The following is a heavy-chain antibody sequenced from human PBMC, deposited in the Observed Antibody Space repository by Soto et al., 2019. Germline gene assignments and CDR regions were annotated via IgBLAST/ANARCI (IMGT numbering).Heavy chain of an antibody. Sequence: QMQLLQSGAEVKTTGSSVKISCKTSGWIFRFQYLQWVLQAPGQGLEWLVWITPSNGNVKDAQHFPDRITLTRDNPVTPLFLELRNLRSEDTCLYYGARSATSGDQPFIDSWGPGPLVTVSS. V-gene: IGHV1-45*02. CDR1: GWIFRFQY. J-gene: IGHJ4*02. CDR2: ITPSNGNV. CDR3: ARSATSGDQPFIDS. D-gene: IGHD7-27*01.